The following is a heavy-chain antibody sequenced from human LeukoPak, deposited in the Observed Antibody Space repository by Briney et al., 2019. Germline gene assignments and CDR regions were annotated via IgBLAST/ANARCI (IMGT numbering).Heavy chain of an antibody. CDR2: IIPIFDTA. Sequence: GASVKVSCKASGGTFSSYAISWVRQAPGQGLEWMGGIIPIFDTANYAQKFQGRVTITTDESTSTAYMELSSLRSEDTAVYYCARGLGGSGSYYSNYFDYWGQGTLVTVSS. CDR3: ARGLGGSGSYYSNYFDY. V-gene: IGHV1-69*05. J-gene: IGHJ4*02. D-gene: IGHD3-10*01. CDR1: GGTFSSYA.